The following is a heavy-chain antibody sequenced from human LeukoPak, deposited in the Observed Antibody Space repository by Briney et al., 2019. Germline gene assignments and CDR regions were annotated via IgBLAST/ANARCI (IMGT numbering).Heavy chain of an antibody. V-gene: IGHV3-15*07. J-gene: IGHJ4*02. CDR2: IKSKTDGGTT. D-gene: IGHD3-16*01. CDR3: TTDTYYDYVWGSYGSDY. Sequence: PGGSLRLSCAASGFTFSNAWMNWVRQAPGKELEWVGRIKSKTDGGTTDFAAPVKGRFTISRDDSKNTLYLQMNSLKTEDTAVYYCTTDTYYDYVWGSYGSDYWGQGTLVTVSS. CDR1: GFTFSNAW.